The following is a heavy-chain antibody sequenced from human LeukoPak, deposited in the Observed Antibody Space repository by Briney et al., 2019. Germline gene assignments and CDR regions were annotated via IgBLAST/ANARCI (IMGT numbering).Heavy chain of an antibody. CDR2: ISGEETRT. Sequence: GGSLRLSCAPSGFSFSSYAMTWPRQAPVKGLEWVSAISGEETRTYYADSVKGRFIISRDNSKNTLYVEMSRLRVEDTAIYYCAKWPEGAMDYFDYWGQGTLVTVSS. CDR1: GFSFSSYA. D-gene: IGHD3-16*01. CDR3: AKWPEGAMDYFDY. J-gene: IGHJ4*02. V-gene: IGHV3-23*01.